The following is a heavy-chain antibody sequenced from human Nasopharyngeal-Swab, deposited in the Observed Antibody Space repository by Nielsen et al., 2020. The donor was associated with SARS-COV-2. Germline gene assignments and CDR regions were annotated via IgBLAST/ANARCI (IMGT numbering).Heavy chain of an antibody. CDR2: IHTDLNNT. D-gene: IGHD1-26*01. J-gene: IGHJ4*02. V-gene: IGHV3-23*03. CDR1: GFTFSSYA. CDR3: AKDFGGSQPRGNFDY. Sequence: GESLKISCAASGFTFSSYAMSWVRQAPGKGLEWVSVIHTDLNNTYYADSVKGRFTISRDNSKNTLYLQMNSLRAEDTAVYYCAKDFGGSQPRGNFDYWGQGTLVTVSS.